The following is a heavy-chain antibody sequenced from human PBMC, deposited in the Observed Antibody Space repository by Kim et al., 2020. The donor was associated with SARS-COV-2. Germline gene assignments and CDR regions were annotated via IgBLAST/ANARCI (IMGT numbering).Heavy chain of an antibody. J-gene: IGHJ4*02. CDR2: ISGSGGST. CDR1: GFTFSSYS. D-gene: IGHD5-18*01. Sequence: GGSLRLSCAASGFTFSSYSMSWVRQAPGKGLEWVSAISGSGGSTYYADSVKGRFTISRDNSKNTLYLQMNSLRAEDTAVYYCAKEGSGYSYGYHFDYWGQGTLVTVSS. CDR3: AKEGSGYSYGYHFDY. V-gene: IGHV3-23*01.